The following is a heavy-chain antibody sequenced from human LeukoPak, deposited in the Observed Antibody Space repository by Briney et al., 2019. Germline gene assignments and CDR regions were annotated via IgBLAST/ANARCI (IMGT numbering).Heavy chain of an antibody. CDR3: ARWRYYDILTGYYKGFDY. D-gene: IGHD3-9*01. CDR1: GGSISSSSYY. CDR2: IYYSGST. Sequence: SETLSLTCTVSGGSISSSSYYWGWLRQPPGKGLEWIGSIYYSGSTYYNPSLKSRVTLSVDTSKNQFSLKLSSVTAADTAVYYCARWRYYDILTGYYKGFDYWGQGTLVTVSS. J-gene: IGHJ4*02. V-gene: IGHV4-39*01.